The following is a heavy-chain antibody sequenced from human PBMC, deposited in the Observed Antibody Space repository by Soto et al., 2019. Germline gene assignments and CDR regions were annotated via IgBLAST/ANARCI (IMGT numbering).Heavy chain of an antibody. CDR3: AREGGGYYYGSGTQDLVGFDP. CDR1: GGTFSSYT. J-gene: IGHJ5*02. CDR2: IIPILGIA. Sequence: QVQLVQSGAEVKKPGSSVKVSCKASGGTFSSYTISWVRQAPGQGLEWMGRIIPILGIANYAQKFQGRVTIAADKSTSTAYMERSSLRSEDTAVYYCAREGGGYYYGSGTQDLVGFDPWGQGTLVTVSS. V-gene: IGHV1-69*08. D-gene: IGHD3-10*01.